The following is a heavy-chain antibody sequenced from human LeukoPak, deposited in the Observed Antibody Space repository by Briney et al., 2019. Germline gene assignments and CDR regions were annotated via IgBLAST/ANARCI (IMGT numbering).Heavy chain of an antibody. CDR2: ISGSGGST. Sequence: GGSLRLSCAASGFTFSSYALSWVRQAPGKGLEWVSAISGSGGSTYYADSVKGRFTISRDNSKNTLYLQMNSLRAEDTAVYYCAKAAAISISPHYYYYMDVWGKGTTVTVSS. D-gene: IGHD2-2*02. CDR3: AKAAAISISPHYYYYMDV. CDR1: GFTFSSYA. J-gene: IGHJ6*03. V-gene: IGHV3-23*01.